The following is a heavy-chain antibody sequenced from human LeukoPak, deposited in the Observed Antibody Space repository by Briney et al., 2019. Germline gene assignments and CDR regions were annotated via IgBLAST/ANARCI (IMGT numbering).Heavy chain of an antibody. D-gene: IGHD3-22*01. J-gene: IGHJ4*02. CDR2: ISGSGGST. CDR3: ARVEWWDYYDSSGYPDY. V-gene: IGHV3-23*01. CDR1: GFTFSSYA. Sequence: GGSLRLSCAASGFTFSSYAMSWVRQAPGKGLEWVSAISGSGGSTYYADSVKGRFTISRDNSKNTLYLQMNSLRAEDTAVYYCARVEWWDYYDSSGYPDYWGQGTLVTVSS.